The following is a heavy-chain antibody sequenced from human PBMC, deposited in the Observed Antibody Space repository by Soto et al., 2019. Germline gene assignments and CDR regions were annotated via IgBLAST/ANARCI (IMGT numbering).Heavy chain of an antibody. CDR2: IYYSGST. D-gene: IGHD3-22*01. V-gene: IGHV4-31*03. CDR3: ARETTTLTYYYDSSGFRGAFDI. Sequence: QVQLQESGPGLVKPSQTLSLTCTVSGGSISSGGYYWSWIRQHPGKGLEWIGYIYYSGSTYYNPSVKSRVTISVDTSKNQFSLKLSSVTAADTAVYYCARETTTLTYYYDSSGFRGAFDIWGQGTMVTVSS. J-gene: IGHJ3*02. CDR1: GGSISSGGYY.